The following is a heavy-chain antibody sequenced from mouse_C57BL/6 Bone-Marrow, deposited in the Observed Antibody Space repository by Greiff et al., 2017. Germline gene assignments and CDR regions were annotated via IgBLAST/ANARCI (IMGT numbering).Heavy chain of an antibody. Sequence: VKLMESGPGLVAPSQSLSITCTVSGFSLTSYGVSWVRPPPGKGLEWLGVIWGDGSTNYHSALISRLSISKDNSKSQVFLKLNSLQTDDTATYYCASSDGYFDYWGKGYFDYWGQGTTLTVAS. J-gene: IGHJ2*01. V-gene: IGHV2-3*01. CDR1: GFSLTSYG. CDR3: ASSDGYFDYWGKGYFDY. CDR2: IWGDGST. D-gene: IGHD2-3*01.